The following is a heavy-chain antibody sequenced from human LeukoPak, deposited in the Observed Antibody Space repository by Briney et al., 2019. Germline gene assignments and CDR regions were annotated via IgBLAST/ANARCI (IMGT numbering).Heavy chain of an antibody. J-gene: IGHJ4*02. CDR1: GGSFSGYY. CDR2: INHSGST. D-gene: IGHD3-3*01. CDR3: ARDSNDFWSGYSREGFDY. Sequence: SSETLSLTCAVYGGSFSGYYWSWIRQPPGKGLEWIGEINHSGSTNYNPSLKSRVTISVDTSKNQFSLKLSSVTAADTAVYYCARDSNDFWSGYSREGFDYWGQGTLVTVSS. V-gene: IGHV4-34*01.